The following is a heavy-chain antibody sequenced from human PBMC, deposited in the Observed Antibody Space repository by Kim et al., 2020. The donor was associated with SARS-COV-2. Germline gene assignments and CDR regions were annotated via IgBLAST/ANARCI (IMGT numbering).Heavy chain of an antibody. V-gene: IGHV4-39*01. D-gene: IGHD2-15*01. CDR2: ASSSGTT. J-gene: IGHJ4*01. CDR3: ARRAQFGRSWAFDY. CDR1: GGSVSSSLYY. Sequence: SETLSLTCSVSGGSVSSSLYYWGWIRQFPGKALEWIGTASSSGTTFYKPSLKSRVTIAVDMSRNQFSLRLSSVSAGDSAVYYCARRAQFGRSWAFDYWG.